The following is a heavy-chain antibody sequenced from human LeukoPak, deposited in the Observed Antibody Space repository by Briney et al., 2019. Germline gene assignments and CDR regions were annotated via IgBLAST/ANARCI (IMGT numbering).Heavy chain of an antibody. CDR1: GGSISRSTYY. J-gene: IGHJ4*02. D-gene: IGHD3-16*02. V-gene: IGHV4-39*07. CDR3: AREDDYVWGNHRYTGGNIDY. Sequence: SETLSLTCTVSGGSISRSTYYWGWIRQPPGKELEWIGSIYYSGSTYYNPSLKNRVTISVDTSENHFSLNLTSVTAADTAVYYCAREDDYVWGNHRYTGGNIDYWGQGTLVTVSA. CDR2: IYYSGST.